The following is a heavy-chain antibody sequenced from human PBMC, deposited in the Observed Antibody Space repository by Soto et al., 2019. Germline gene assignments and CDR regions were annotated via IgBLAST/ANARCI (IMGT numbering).Heavy chain of an antibody. Sequence: SETLSLTCTVSGGSISSYYWSWIRQPPGKGLEWIGYINHSGSTNYNPSLKSRVTISVDTSKNQFSLKLSSVTAADTAVYYCARGHIVVVTAIRLAAFDIWGQGTMVTV. D-gene: IGHD2-21*02. CDR2: INHSGST. J-gene: IGHJ3*02. CDR3: ARGHIVVVTAIRLAAFDI. V-gene: IGHV4-59*12. CDR1: GGSISSYY.